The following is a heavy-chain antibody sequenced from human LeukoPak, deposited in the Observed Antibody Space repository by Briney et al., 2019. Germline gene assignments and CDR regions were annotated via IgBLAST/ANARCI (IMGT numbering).Heavy chain of an antibody. Sequence: PSETLSLTCAVYGGSFSGYYWSWIRQPPGKGLEWIGEINHSGSTNYNPSLKSRVTISVDTSKNQFSLKLSSVTAADTAVYYCARAVGSSGYYYMDVWGKGTTVTVSS. CDR2: INHSGST. D-gene: IGHD3-22*01. CDR1: GGSFSGYY. J-gene: IGHJ6*03. CDR3: ARAVGSSGYYYMDV. V-gene: IGHV4-34*01.